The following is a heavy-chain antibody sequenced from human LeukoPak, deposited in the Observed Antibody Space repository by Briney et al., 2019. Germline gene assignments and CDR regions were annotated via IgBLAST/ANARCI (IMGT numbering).Heavy chain of an antibody. CDR3: ARGRHLYDAFDT. J-gene: IGHJ3*02. D-gene: IGHD2-8*01. CDR2: INAGNGNT. V-gene: IGHV1-3*03. Sequence: ASVKVSCKASGYTFTSYAMHWVRQAPGQRLEWMGWINAGNGNTKYSQEFQGRVTITRDTSASTAYMELSSLRSEDMAVYYCARGRHLYDAFDTWGQGTMVTVSS. CDR1: GYTFTSYA.